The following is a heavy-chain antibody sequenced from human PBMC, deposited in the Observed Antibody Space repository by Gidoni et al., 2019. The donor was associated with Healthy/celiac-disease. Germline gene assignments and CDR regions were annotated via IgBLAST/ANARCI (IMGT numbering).Heavy chain of an antibody. Sequence: EVQLVESGGGLVQPGGSLRLSCAASGFPFRRYALNWVRQAPGKGLEWVSYISSSGSTIYYADSVKGRFTISRDNAKNSLYLQMNSLRAEDTAVYYCASPTDYSKSSTIYYGMDVWGQGTTVTVSS. CDR2: ISSSGSTI. J-gene: IGHJ6*02. D-gene: IGHD4-4*01. V-gene: IGHV3-48*03. CDR1: GFPFRRYA. CDR3: ASPTDYSKSSTIYYGMDV.